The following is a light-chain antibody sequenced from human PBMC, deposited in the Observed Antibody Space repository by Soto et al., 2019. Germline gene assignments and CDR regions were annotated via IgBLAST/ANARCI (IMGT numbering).Light chain of an antibody. V-gene: IGLV2-8*01. J-gene: IGLJ1*01. CDR1: SSDVGGYNY. CDR3: SSYAGSNNYV. CDR2: EDS. Sequence: QSALTQPPSASGSPGQSVTISCTGTSSDVGGYNYVSWYQQHPGKAPKLMIYEDSKRPSGVPDHYSGSKSGNTASLTVSGLQAEDEADYYCSSYAGSNNYVFGTGTRSPS.